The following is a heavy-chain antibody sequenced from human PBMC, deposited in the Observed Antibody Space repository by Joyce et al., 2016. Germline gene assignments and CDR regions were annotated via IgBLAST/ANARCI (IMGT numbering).Heavy chain of an antibody. CDR1: GGSISDGGYY. CDR2: INYSGNT. J-gene: IGHJ4*02. CDR3: ARVPLSSAFDY. Sequence: QVQLQESGPGLVQPSQTLSLTCGVSGGSISDGGYYWSWIRQRPGQGLEGIGYINYSGNTYYNPSLKSRLTISIDMSKNHFSLRLTSVTAADTAVYYCARVPLSSAFDYWGQGILVTVSS. D-gene: IGHD1-26*01. V-gene: IGHV4-31*11.